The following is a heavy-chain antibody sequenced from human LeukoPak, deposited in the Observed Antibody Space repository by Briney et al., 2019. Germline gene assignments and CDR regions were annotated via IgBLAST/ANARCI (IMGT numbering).Heavy chain of an antibody. Sequence: ASVKVSCKASGYTFTSYGISWVRQAPGQGLEWMGWISAYNGNTNYAQELQGRVTMTTDTSTSTAYMELRSLRSDDTAVYYCARGHDYVWGSYRYISVGKPRKYYFDYWGQGTLVTVSS. CDR3: ARGHDYVWGSYRYISVGKPRKYYFDY. CDR2: ISAYNGNT. J-gene: IGHJ4*02. CDR1: GYTFTSYG. D-gene: IGHD3-16*02. V-gene: IGHV1-18*01.